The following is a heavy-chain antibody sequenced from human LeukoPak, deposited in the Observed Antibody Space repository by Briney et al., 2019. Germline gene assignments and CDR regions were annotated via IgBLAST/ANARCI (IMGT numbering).Heavy chain of an antibody. CDR1: GGTFISYA. CDR2: IIPIFGTA. V-gene: IGHV1-69*05. Sequence: SVKVSCKASGGTFISYAISWVRQAPGQGLEWMGGIIPIFGTANYAQKFQDRVTITTDESTSTAYMELSSLRSEDTAVYYCARVYYYDSSGYYSHFDYWGQGTLVTVSS. J-gene: IGHJ4*02. CDR3: ARVYYYDSSGYYSHFDY. D-gene: IGHD3-22*01.